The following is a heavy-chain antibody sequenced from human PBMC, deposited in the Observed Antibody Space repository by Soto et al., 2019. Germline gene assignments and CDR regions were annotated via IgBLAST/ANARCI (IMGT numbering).Heavy chain of an antibody. CDR3: AREPSDFWSGYYTDDY. Sequence: PSETLSLTCAVSGYSISSGYYWGWIRQPPRKGLEWIGSIYHSGSTYYNPSLKSRVTISVDTSKNQFSLKLSSVTAADTAVYYCAREPSDFWSGYYTDDYWGQGTLVTVSS. CDR1: GYSISSGYY. J-gene: IGHJ4*02. V-gene: IGHV4-38-2*02. CDR2: IYHSGST. D-gene: IGHD3-3*01.